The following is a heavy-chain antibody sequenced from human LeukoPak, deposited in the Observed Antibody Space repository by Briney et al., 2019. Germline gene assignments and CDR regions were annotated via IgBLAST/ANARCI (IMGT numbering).Heavy chain of an antibody. J-gene: IGHJ4*02. V-gene: IGHV1-69*13. D-gene: IGHD3-22*01. CDR3: ARGASHYYDSSGYSFY. CDR2: IIPIFGTA. CDR1: GGTSSSYA. Sequence: ASVKVSCKASGGTSSSYAISWVRQAPGQGLEWMGGIIPIFGTANYAQKFQGRVTITADESTSTAYMELSSLRSEDTAVYYCARGASHYYDSSGYSFYWGQGTLVTVSS.